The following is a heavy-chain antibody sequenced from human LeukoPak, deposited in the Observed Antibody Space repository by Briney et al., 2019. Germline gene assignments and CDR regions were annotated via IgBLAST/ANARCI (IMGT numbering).Heavy chain of an antibody. CDR3: VASIISPSNY. CDR1: GFTFNEHY. CDR2: TKNRANSYTT. V-gene: IGHV3-72*01. J-gene: IGHJ4*02. D-gene: IGHD3-10*01. Sequence: PGGCLRLSCATSGFTFNEHYLGWVRQAPGKGLEWVGRTKNRANSYTTEYAASVKGRFTISRDDSKNSLRLQMNSLKTEDTAIYYCVASIISPSNYWGLGTLVTVSS.